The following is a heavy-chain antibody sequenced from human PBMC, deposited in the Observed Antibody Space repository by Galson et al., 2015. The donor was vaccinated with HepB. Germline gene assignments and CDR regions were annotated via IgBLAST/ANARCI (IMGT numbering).Heavy chain of an antibody. CDR3: ARDFSSSSSVPDY. D-gene: IGHD6-6*01. Sequence: SLRLSCAASGFTFSSYWMSWVRQAPGKGLEWVANIKQDGSEKYYVDSVKGRFTISRDNAKNSLYLQMNSLRAEDTAVYYCARDFSSSSSVPDYWGQGTLVTVSS. CDR1: GFTFSSYW. V-gene: IGHV3-7*03. J-gene: IGHJ4*02. CDR2: IKQDGSEK.